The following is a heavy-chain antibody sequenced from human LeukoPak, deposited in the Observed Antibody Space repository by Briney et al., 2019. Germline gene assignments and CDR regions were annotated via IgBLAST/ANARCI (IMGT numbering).Heavy chain of an antibody. CDR1: GFTFSSYG. CDR3: ARDHRTTVTVYYFDY. Sequence: GGSLRLSCAASGFTFSSYGMHWVRQAPGKGLEWVAVIWSDGRDKHYADSVKGRFTISRDNSKNTLYLQMNSLRAEDTAVYYCARDHRTTVTVYYFDYWGQGTLVTASS. CDR2: IWSDGRDK. D-gene: IGHD4-17*01. V-gene: IGHV3-33*01. J-gene: IGHJ4*02.